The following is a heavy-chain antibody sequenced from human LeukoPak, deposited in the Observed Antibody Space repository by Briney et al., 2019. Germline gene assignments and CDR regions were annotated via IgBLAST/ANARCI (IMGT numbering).Heavy chain of an antibody. CDR2: IRYDGSNK. J-gene: IGHJ1*01. Sequence: GGSLRLSCAASGFTFSSYGMHWVRQAPGKGLEWVAFIRYDGSNKYYADSVKGRFTISRDNSKNTLYLQMNSLRAEDTAVYYCAKDRIAAAGSEYFQHWGQGTLVTVSS. CDR3: AKDRIAAAGSEYFQH. D-gene: IGHD6-13*01. V-gene: IGHV3-30*02. CDR1: GFTFSSYG.